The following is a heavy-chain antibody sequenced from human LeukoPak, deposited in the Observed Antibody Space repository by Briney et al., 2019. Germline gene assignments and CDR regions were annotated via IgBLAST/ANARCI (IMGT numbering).Heavy chain of an antibody. J-gene: IGHJ4*02. CDR2: ISWNSGSI. D-gene: IGHD5-18*01. V-gene: IGHV3-9*01. CDR1: GFTFDDYA. CDR3: AKDSTSYVDTAMVHY. Sequence: GGSLRLSCAASGFTFDDYALHWVRQAPGKGLEWVSGISWNSGSIGYADSVKGRFTISRDNAKNSLYLQMNSLRAEDTALYYCAKDSTSYVDTAMVHYWGQGTLVTVSS.